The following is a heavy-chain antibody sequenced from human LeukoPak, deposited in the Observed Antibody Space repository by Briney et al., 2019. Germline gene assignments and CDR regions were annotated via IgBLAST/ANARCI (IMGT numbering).Heavy chain of an antibody. J-gene: IGHJ4*02. CDR2: IYYSGST. CDR1: GGSISSSSYY. D-gene: IGHD4-23*01. CDR3: ATSVVTPWSFDY. V-gene: IGHV4-39*07. Sequence: KPSETLSLTCTVSGGSISSSSYYWGWIRQPPGKGLGWIGSIYYSGSTYYNPSLKSRVTISVDTSKNQFSLKLSSVTAADTAVYYCATSVVTPWSFDYWGQGTLVTVSS.